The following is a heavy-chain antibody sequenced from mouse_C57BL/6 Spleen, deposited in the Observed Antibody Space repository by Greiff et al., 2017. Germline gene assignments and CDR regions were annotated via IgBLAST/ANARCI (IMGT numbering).Heavy chain of an antibody. D-gene: IGHD1-1*01. V-gene: IGHV1-64*01. CDR2: IHPNSGST. CDR3: ARHYYGSRDAMDY. Sequence: QVQLQQPGAELVKPGASVKLSCKASGYTFTSYWMHWVKQRPGQGLEWIGMIHPNSGSTNYNEKFKSEATLTVDKSSSTAYMQLSSLTSEDSAVYYCARHYYGSRDAMDYWGQGTSVTVSS. CDR1: GYTFTSYW. J-gene: IGHJ4*01.